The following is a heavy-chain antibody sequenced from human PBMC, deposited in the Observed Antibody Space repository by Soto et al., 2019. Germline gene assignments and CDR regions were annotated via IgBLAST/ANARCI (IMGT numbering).Heavy chain of an antibody. V-gene: IGHV4-59*02. J-gene: IGHJ6*02. CDR3: ARVGYGMDI. D-gene: IGHD6-13*01. Sequence: SGTLSLTCTVSCDSVTSYYWSWIRQPPGKGLEWIGYIYYSGSTNYNPSLKSRVTISVDTSKNQFSLRLTSVTAADTAVYYCARVGYGMDIWGQGTTVTVSS. CDR2: IYYSGST. CDR1: CDSVTSYY.